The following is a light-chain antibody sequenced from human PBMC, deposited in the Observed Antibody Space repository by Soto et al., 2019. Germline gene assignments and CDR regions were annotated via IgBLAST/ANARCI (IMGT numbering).Light chain of an antibody. J-gene: IGKJ1*01. Sequence: EIVMTQSPATLSVSPGERATLSCRASQSVTSNLAWYQQKPGQAPRLLIYVASTRATGIPARFSGSGSGTEFTLTISSLQSEDFAVYDCQQYNNWPPWTVGQGTKVEIK. CDR1: QSVTSN. CDR2: VAS. CDR3: QQYNNWPPWT. V-gene: IGKV3-15*01.